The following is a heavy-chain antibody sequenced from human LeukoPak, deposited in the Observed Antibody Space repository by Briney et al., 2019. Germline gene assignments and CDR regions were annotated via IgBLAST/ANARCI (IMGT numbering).Heavy chain of an antibody. Sequence: SETLSLTCTVSGGSISSGGYYWSWIRQHPGKGLEWIGYIYYSGSTYYNPSLKSRVTMSVDTSKNQFSLKLSPVTAADTAVYYCASLDYGGNYVDDWGRGTLVTVSS. V-gene: IGHV4-31*03. CDR1: GGSISSGGYY. D-gene: IGHD4-23*01. CDR2: IYYSGST. J-gene: IGHJ4*02. CDR3: ASLDYGGNYVDD.